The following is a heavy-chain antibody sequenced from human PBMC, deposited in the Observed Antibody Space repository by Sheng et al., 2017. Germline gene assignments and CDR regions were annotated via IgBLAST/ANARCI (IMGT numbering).Heavy chain of an antibody. CDR1: GYTFTGYY. V-gene: IGHV1-2*02. CDR3: ARATTALRYFDWFEAFDI. CDR2: INPNSGGT. Sequence: VQSGAEVKKPGASVKVSCKASGYTFTGYYMHWVRQAPGQGLEWMGWINPNSGGTNYAQKFQGRVTMTRDTSISTAYMELSRLRSDDTAVYYCARATTALRYFDWFEAFDIWGQGTMVTVSS. J-gene: IGHJ3*02. D-gene: IGHD3-9*01.